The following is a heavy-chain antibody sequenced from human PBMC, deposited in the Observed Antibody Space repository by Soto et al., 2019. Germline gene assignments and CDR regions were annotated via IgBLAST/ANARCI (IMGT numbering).Heavy chain of an antibody. CDR2: IRTKTFGGST. D-gene: IGHD3-10*01. Sequence: PGGSLRLSCAASGFTFGDYAMSWFRQAPGKGLEWVGFIRTKTFGGSTEYAASVKGRFTISRDDSKSIANLQMNSLKTEDTAVYYCARESGNLYYSNLFDFWGQGTLVTVSS. CDR3: ARESGNLYYSNLFDF. V-gene: IGHV3-49*03. CDR1: GFTFGDYA. J-gene: IGHJ4*02.